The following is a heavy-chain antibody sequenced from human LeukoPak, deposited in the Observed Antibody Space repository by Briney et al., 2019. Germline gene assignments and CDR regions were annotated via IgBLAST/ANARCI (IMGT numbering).Heavy chain of an antibody. J-gene: IGHJ5*02. D-gene: IGHD3-3*01. CDR2: ISGSGGST. CDR1: GFTFSSYA. CDR3: AKAVGSLEWLLGPPSFDP. V-gene: IGHV3-23*01. Sequence: GGSLRLSCAASGFTFSSYAMSWVRQAPGKGLEWVSAISGSGGSTYYADSVKGRFTISRDNSKNTLYLQMNSLRAEDTAVYYCAKAVGSLEWLLGPPSFDPWGQGTLVTVSS.